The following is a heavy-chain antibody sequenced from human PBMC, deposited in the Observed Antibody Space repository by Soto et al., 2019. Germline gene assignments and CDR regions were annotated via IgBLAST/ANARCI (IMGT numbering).Heavy chain of an antibody. Sequence: EGQSVESGGGLVKPGGSLRLSCAASGFTFQTYTREWLRQPPGKGLEWVSSITISGNYIYYADSVKGRFTISRDNGRNSVYLQMNSLRAADTAVYYCAKVGVLRTNFRWFDLWGQGTLVTVSS. J-gene: IGHJ5*02. CDR3: AKVGVLRTNFRWFDL. D-gene: IGHD2-8*01. CDR1: GFTFQTYT. CDR2: ITISGNYI. V-gene: IGHV3-21*01.